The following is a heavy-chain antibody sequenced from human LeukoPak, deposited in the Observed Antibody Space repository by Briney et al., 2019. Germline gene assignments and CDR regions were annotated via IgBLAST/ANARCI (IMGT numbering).Heavy chain of an antibody. CDR2: ISAYNGNT. J-gene: IGHJ4*02. CDR3: ARGPAGRYSGYEGDY. V-gene: IGHV1-18*01. Sequence: GASVKVSCKASGYTFTSYGISWVRQAPGQGLGWIGWISAYNGNTNYAQKLQGRVTMTTDTSTSTAYMELRSLRSEDTAVYYCARGPAGRYSGYEGDYWGQGTLVTVSS. CDR1: GYTFTSYG. D-gene: IGHD5-12*01.